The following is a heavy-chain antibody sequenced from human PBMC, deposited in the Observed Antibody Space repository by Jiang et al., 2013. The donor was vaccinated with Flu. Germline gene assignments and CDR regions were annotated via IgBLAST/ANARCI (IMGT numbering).Heavy chain of an antibody. J-gene: IGHJ6*02. Sequence: QLLESGGGLVKPGGSLRLSCAASGFTFSNAWMSWVRQAPGKGLEWVGRIKSKTDGGTTDYAAPVKGRFTISRDDSKNTLYLQMNSLKTEDTAVYYCAGSRGAYKYYYGMDVWGQGTTVTVSS. D-gene: IGHD3-10*01. CDR3: AGSRGAYKYYYGMDV. CDR1: GFTFSNAW. V-gene: IGHV3-15*01. CDR2: IKSKTDGGTT.